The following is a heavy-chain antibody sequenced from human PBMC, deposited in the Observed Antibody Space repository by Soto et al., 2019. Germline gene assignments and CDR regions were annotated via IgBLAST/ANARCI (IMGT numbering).Heavy chain of an antibody. D-gene: IGHD1-26*01. CDR1: ASIFKGHG. V-gene: IGHV3-30*02. Sequence: GGSLRLSCAASASIFKGHGMHWVRQAPGKGLEWVAIIRFDGSDEHYGDSVEGRFTISRDNSKNMLYLQMNSLRVEDTAVYYCAIYLVGATTFFGFLDYCGQGSLVTGSA. CDR3: AIYLVGATTFFGFLDY. CDR2: IRFDGSDE. J-gene: IGHJ4*02.